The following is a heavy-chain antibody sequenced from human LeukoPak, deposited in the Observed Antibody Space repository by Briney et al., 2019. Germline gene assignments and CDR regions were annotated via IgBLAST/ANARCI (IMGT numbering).Heavy chain of an antibody. CDR1: GYTFTSYD. V-gene: IGHV1-8*01. J-gene: IGHJ4*02. CDR2: MNPNSGNT. D-gene: IGHD5-18*01. Sequence: ASVKVPCKASGYTFTSYDINWVRQATGQGLEWMGWMNPNSGNTGYAQKFQGRVTMTRNTSISTAYMELSSLRSEDTAVYYCAFYSYGQGVFDYWGQGTLVTVSS. CDR3: AFYSYGQGVFDY.